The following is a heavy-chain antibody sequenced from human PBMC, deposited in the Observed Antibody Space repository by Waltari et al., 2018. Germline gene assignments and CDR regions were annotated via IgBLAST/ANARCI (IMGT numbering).Heavy chain of an antibody. Sequence: QVQLQESGPRLVEPWETLSLTCRISGVSISDYYWSWIRQPAGKGLEFIGRVYTTGTTDYNPSVRSRATVSVDKSKNHFSLSLTSVTAADTAIYYCARGYSDDGGEYFQHWGQGTLVTVSS. CDR2: VYTTGTT. D-gene: IGHD3-16*01. J-gene: IGHJ1*01. V-gene: IGHV4-4*07. CDR3: ARGYSDDGGEYFQH. CDR1: GVSISDYY.